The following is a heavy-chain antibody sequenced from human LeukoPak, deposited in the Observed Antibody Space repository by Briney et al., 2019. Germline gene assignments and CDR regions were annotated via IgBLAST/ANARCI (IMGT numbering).Heavy chain of an antibody. CDR1: GYTLTELS. CDR2: FDPEDGET. CDR3: ATQAGEDNWFDP. J-gene: IGHJ5*02. V-gene: IGHV1-24*01. Sequence: ASVKVSCKVSGYTLTELSMHLVRQAPGKGLEWMGGFDPEDGETIYAQKFQGRVTMTEDTSTDTAYMELSSLRSEDTAVYYCATQAGEDNWFDPWGQGTLDTVSS. D-gene: IGHD3-10*01.